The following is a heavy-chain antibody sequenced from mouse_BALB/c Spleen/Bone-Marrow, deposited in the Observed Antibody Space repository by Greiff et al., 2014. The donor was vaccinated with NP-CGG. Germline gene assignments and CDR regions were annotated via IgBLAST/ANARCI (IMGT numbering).Heavy chain of an antibody. CDR1: GYTFSSYW. V-gene: IGHV1-9*01. CDR3: ARRGHGFAWFAY. D-gene: IGHD1-2*01. J-gene: IGHJ3*01. Sequence: VQLVESGTELMKPGASVKISCKATGYTFSSYWIEWVNQRPGHGLEWIGEILPGSGSTNYNEKFKGKATFTADTSSNAAYMQLSSLTSEDSAVYYCARRGHGFAWFAYWGQGTLVTGSA. CDR2: ILPGSGST.